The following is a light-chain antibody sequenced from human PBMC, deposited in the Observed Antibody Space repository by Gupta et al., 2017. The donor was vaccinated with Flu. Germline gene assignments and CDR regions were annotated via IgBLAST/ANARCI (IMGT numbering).Light chain of an antibody. J-gene: IGLJ3*02. CDR3: QYEDSNGASIWV. V-gene: IGLV3-25*03. Sequence: SYELTQPLSVSVSPGQTARITCSGDGLLERYAYWYQQKPGQAPVLLSYTDSERPSGTPERCAGSNSGTTVTLTISGVQAEDEADEDDQYEDSNGASIWVFGGGTKLTVL. CDR2: TDS. CDR1: GLLERY.